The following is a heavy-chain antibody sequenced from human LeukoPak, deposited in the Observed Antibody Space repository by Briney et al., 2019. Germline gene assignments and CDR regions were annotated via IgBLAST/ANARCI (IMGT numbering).Heavy chain of an antibody. D-gene: IGHD2-2*01. CDR3: ASGAEYCSSTSCYSGGY. Sequence: ASVKVSCKASGYTFTGYYMHWVRQAPVQGLEWMGWINPNSGGTNYAQKFQGRVTMTRDTSISTTYMELSRLRSDDTAVYYCASGAEYCSSTSCYSGGYWGQGTLVTVSS. CDR2: INPNSGGT. J-gene: IGHJ4*02. CDR1: GYTFTGYY. V-gene: IGHV1-2*02.